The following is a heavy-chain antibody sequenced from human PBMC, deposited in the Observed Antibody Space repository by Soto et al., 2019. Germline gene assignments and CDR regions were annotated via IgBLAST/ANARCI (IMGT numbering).Heavy chain of an antibody. CDR2: IYWDDDK. CDR3: AHIMITYGGVSALDAFDF. J-gene: IGHJ3*01. Sequence: QITLKESGPTLVNPTQPLTLTCTFSGFSLSTYRVGVGWIRQPPGKALEWLAIIYWDDDKRYSPSLQSRLAITQDTSKNQVVLTTTNLDPVDTVAYYCAHIMITYGGVSALDAFDFLGQGTVVTVSS. V-gene: IGHV2-5*02. D-gene: IGHD3-16*01. CDR1: GFSLSTYRVG.